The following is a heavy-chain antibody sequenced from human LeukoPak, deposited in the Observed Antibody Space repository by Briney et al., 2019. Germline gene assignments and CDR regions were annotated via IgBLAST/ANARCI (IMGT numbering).Heavy chain of an antibody. J-gene: IGHJ4*02. CDR3: ASGLRLGELSLSMDY. CDR1: GATFTNYA. V-gene: IGHV1-69*06. D-gene: IGHD3-16*01. CDR2: IIPIFATA. Sequence: SVKVSCKASGATFTNYAISWVRQAPGQGLEWIGGIIPIFATANYAQRFQGRVTITADKSTSTANMELSSLRSEDTALYYCASGLRLGELSLSMDYWGQGTLVTVSA.